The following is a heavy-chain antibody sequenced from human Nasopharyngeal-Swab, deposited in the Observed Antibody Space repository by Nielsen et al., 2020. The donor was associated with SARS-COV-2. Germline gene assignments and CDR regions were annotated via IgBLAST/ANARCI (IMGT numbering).Heavy chain of an antibody. V-gene: IGHV3-21*01. Sequence: GGSLRLSCAASGFTFSSYSMNWVRQAPGKGLEWVSSISSSSSYIYYADSVKGRFTISRDNAKNSLYLQMNSLRAEDTAVYYCARDREGGDCTNGVCYPYYYYGMDVWGQGTTVTVSS. CDR1: GFTFSSYS. CDR2: ISSSSSYI. J-gene: IGHJ6*02. CDR3: ARDREGGDCTNGVCYPYYYYGMDV. D-gene: IGHD2-8*01.